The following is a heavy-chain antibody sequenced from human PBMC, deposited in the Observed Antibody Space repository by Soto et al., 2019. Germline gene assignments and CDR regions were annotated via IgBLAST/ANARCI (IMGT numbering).Heavy chain of an antibody. J-gene: IGHJ6*02. CDR2: VFCKGGST. D-gene: IGHD4-17*01. CDR1: GFTCEEHA. Sequence: EVQLVESGGGLVQPGRSLRLSCAASGFTCEEHAMHWVRQVPGEGLAWVSGVFCKGGSTGYADSVKGRFTISRDNAKNSLYLQMNSLRIEDTAVYYCVKDMTPGGADVWGQGTTVTVSS. V-gene: IGHV3-9*01. CDR3: VKDMTPGGADV.